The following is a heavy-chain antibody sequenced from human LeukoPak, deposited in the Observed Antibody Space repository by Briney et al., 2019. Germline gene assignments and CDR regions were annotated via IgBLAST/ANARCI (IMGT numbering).Heavy chain of an antibody. Sequence: GGPLSLFCAASGFTFNRYRMHWPPHAPGKALVWVSRINIDGSTTTYADSVEGRFTISRDNAKNTLSLQMNSLSAEDTAVYYCARQTHYIDYWGQGTLVTVAS. CDR3: ARQTHYIDY. D-gene: IGHD2-2*02. CDR1: GFTFNRYR. CDR2: INIDGSTT. V-gene: IGHV3-74*03. J-gene: IGHJ4*02.